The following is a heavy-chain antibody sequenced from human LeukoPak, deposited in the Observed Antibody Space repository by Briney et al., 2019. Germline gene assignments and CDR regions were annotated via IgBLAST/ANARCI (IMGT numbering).Heavy chain of an antibody. CDR2: IRYDGSNK. CDR3: AKEKRTMVRGVNSYGMDV. D-gene: IGHD3-10*01. J-gene: IGHJ6*02. V-gene: IGHV3-30*02. Sequence: PGGSLRLSCAASGFTFSSYGMHWVRQAPGKGLEWVAFIRYDGSNKYYADSVKGRFTISRDNSKNTLYLQMNSLRAEDTAVYYCAKEKRTMVRGVNSYGMDVWGQGTTVTVSS. CDR1: GFTFSSYG.